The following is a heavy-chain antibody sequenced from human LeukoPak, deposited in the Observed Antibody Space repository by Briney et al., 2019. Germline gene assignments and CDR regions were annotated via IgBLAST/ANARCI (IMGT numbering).Heavy chain of an antibody. V-gene: IGHV4-4*07. CDR1: SGSLGSYY. CDR3: AREYSSSSGKSLDY. D-gene: IGHD6-6*01. Sequence: SETLSLTCTVSSGSLGSYYWNWLRQPAGKGLEWIGHIYTSGSTNYNPSLKSRVTMSVDTSKNQFSLKLNSVTAADTAFYYCAREYSSSSGKSLDYWGQGTLVTVSS. J-gene: IGHJ4*02. CDR2: IYTSGST.